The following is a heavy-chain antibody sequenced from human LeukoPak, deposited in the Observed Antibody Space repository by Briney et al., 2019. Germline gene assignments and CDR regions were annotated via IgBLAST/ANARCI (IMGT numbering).Heavy chain of an antibody. CDR1: GFTFSSYA. Sequence: WASLRLSCAASGFTFSSYAMSWVRQAPGKGLEWVSAISGSGGSTYYADSVKGRFTISRDNSKNTLYLQMNSLRAEDTAVYYCAKSLGPPPADGFDSSGYLDYWGQGTLVTVSS. CDR2: ISGSGGST. CDR3: AKSLGPPPADGFDSSGYLDY. D-gene: IGHD3-22*01. V-gene: IGHV3-23*01. J-gene: IGHJ4*02.